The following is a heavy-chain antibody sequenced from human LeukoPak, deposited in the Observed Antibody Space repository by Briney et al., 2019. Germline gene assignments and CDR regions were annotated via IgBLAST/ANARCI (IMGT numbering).Heavy chain of an antibody. D-gene: IGHD7-27*01. V-gene: IGHV3-21*05. J-gene: IGHJ4*02. Sequence: GGSLRLSCAASGFAFSDYSMNWVRQAPGKGLEWIANTRGSGSGMGSGSYYAGAVQGRFTISRDNAKNSLYLQMNSLRAEDTAFHYCARDDNWGFDYWGQGALVTVSS. CDR1: GFAFSDYS. CDR3: ARDDNWGFDY. CDR2: TRGSGSGMGSGS.